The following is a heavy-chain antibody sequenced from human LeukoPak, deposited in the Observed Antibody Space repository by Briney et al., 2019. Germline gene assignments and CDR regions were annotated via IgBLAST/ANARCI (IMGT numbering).Heavy chain of an antibody. D-gene: IGHD4-11*01. J-gene: IGHJ4*02. Sequence: GASVKVSCKASGYTFTSYGISWVRQAPGQGLEWMGWISAYNGNTNYAQKLQGRVTMTTDTSTSTAYMELSSLRSEDTAVYYCARGTRMTTVTSPFDYWGQGTLVTVSS. CDR3: ARGTRMTTVTSPFDY. CDR2: ISAYNGNT. V-gene: IGHV1-18*01. CDR1: GYTFTSYG.